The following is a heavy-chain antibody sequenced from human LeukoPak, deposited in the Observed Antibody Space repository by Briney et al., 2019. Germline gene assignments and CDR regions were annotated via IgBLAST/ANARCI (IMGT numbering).Heavy chain of an antibody. Sequence: GASVKVSCKASGYTFTCYYMHWVRQAPGQGLEWMGWINPNSGGTNYAQKFQGRVTMTRDTSISTAYMELSRLRSDDTAVYYCARSGYSGYDPYYYYYYMDVWGKGTTVTVSS. CDR1: GYTFTCYY. CDR2: INPNSGGT. D-gene: IGHD5-12*01. CDR3: ARSGYSGYDPYYYYYYMDV. V-gene: IGHV1-2*02. J-gene: IGHJ6*03.